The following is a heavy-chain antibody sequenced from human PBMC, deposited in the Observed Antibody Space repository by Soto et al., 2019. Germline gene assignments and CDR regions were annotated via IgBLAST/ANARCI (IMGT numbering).Heavy chain of an antibody. CDR2: VIPLFGTS. Sequence: QVQLVQSGAEVKEPGSSVKVACQASGGAFSTYAISWVRQAPGQGLEWMGGVIPLFGTSNYLPKFQGRVSSAADRSTETVYMDLSRLRFDDTAVYFCARELKAGGHFGMDVWGQGTTVTVSS. CDR3: ARELKAGGHFGMDV. J-gene: IGHJ6*02. V-gene: IGHV1-69*06. CDR1: GGAFSTYA. D-gene: IGHD3-16*01.